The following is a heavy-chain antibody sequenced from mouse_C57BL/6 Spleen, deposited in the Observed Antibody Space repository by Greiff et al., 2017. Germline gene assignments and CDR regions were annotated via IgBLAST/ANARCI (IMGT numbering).Heavy chain of an antibody. CDR3: ARSDYGNPDY. J-gene: IGHJ2*01. Sequence: QVQLQQSGPELVKPGASVKISCKASGYAFSSSWMNWVKQRPGKGLEWIGRIYPGDGDTNYNGKFKGKATLTADKSSSTAYMQLSSLTSEDSAVYFCARSDYGNPDYWGQGTTLTVSS. V-gene: IGHV1-82*01. CDR2: IYPGDGDT. CDR1: GYAFSSSW. D-gene: IGHD2-1*01.